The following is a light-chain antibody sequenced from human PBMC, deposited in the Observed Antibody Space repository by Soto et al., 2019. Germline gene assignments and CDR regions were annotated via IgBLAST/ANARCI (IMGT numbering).Light chain of an antibody. Sequence: DIQMTQSPSSLSASVGDRVTITCRASQSIGTSLIWYQQKLGTAPDLLIYAASSLQSGVPSRFSGSGTGTNFTLTISSLQPEDFATYYCQQSYSAPPTFGQGTKVESK. CDR1: QSIGTS. V-gene: IGKV1-39*01. CDR3: QQSYSAPPT. CDR2: AAS. J-gene: IGKJ1*01.